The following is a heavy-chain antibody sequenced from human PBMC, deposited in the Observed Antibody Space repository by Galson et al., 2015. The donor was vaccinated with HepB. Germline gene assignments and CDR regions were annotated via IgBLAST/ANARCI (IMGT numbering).Heavy chain of an antibody. D-gene: IGHD5-24*01. J-gene: IGHJ4*02. CDR3: ARLVEMATIPAPYYFDY. CDR1: GGSISSYS. Sequence: SETLSLTCTVAGGSISSYSWSWIRQPPGKGLEWIGYIYYSGSTNYNPSLKSRVTISVDTSKNQFSLKLSSVTAADTAVYYCARLVEMATIPAPYYFDYWGQGTLVTVSS. CDR2: IYYSGST. V-gene: IGHV4-59*08.